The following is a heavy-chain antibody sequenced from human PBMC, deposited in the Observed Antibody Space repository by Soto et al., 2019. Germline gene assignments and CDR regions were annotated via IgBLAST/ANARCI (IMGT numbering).Heavy chain of an antibody. V-gene: IGHV1-18*01. Sequence: GASVKVSCKASGYTFTNSGFSWVRQAPGQGLEWMGWIRVNNGNTNYAQKLQGRVTMTTDTSTSTAYMELRSLRSDDTAVYYCARSYSSSLHDAFDIWGQGTMVTVS. CDR3: ARSYSSSLHDAFDI. CDR2: IRVNNGNT. CDR1: GYTFTNSG. J-gene: IGHJ3*02. D-gene: IGHD6-13*01.